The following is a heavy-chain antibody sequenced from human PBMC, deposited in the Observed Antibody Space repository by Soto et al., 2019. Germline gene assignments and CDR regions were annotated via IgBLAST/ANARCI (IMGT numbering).Heavy chain of an antibody. V-gene: IGHV4-61*01. CDR1: GGSVSGGSYD. Sequence: QVQLQESGPGLVKPSETLSLTCTVSGGSVSGGSYDWNWIRQPPGKGLEWIGYIYYSGSSNDNPSLKSAVTNSIDAYKNQFSQKLSSVTAAGTVVYYCARDVYFVEDDVWGQGTTVTVSS. D-gene: IGHD1-20*01. CDR2: IYYSGSS. CDR3: ARDVYFVEDDV. J-gene: IGHJ6*02.